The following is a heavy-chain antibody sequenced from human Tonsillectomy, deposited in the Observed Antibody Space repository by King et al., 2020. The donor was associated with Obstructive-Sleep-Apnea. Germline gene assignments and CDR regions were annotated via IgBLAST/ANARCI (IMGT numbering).Heavy chain of an antibody. V-gene: IGHV3-48*04. D-gene: IGHD1-1*01. Sequence: QLVQSGGGLVQPGGSLRLSCAASGFTFSSYSMNWVRQAPGKGLEWVSYISSSSSTIYYAASVMGRFTISKDNAKNPLYLQMNSLGAEDTAVYYCARDEYNWNDGWFDPWGQGTLVTVSS. CDR1: GFTFSSYS. CDR3: ARDEYNWNDGWFDP. CDR2: ISSSSSTI. J-gene: IGHJ5*02.